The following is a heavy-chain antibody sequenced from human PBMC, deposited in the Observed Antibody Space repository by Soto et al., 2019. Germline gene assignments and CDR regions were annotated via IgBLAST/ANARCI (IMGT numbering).Heavy chain of an antibody. D-gene: IGHD1-1*01. CDR1: GGSISSGDYY. V-gene: IGHV4-39*07. CDR2: VNHRGST. J-gene: IGHJ4*02. Sequence: PSETLSLTCTVSGGSISSGDYYWSWTRQPPGKGLEWIASVNHRGSTYYSPSLQSRVTISVDASNNQFSLKLTSVTAADTAMYYCARDDIAASGTTPFDYWGQGALVTSPQ. CDR3: ARDDIAASGTTPFDY.